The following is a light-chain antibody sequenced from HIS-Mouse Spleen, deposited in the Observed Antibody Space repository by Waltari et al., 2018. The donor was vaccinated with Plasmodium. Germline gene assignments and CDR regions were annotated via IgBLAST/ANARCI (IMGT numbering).Light chain of an antibody. CDR1: SSDVGSYNL. J-gene: IGLJ2*01. CDR2: EGS. Sequence: QSALTQPASLSGSPGQSLTLSCTGPSSDVGSYNLVSRYQQHPGKAPKLMIYEGSKRPSGVSNRFSGSKSGNTASLTISGLQAEDEADYYCCSYAGSSTFVVFGGGTKLTVL. V-gene: IGLV2-23*03. CDR3: CSYAGSSTFVV.